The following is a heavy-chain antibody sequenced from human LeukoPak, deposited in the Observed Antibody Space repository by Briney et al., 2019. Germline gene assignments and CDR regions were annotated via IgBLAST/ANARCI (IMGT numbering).Heavy chain of an antibody. V-gene: IGHV3-23*01. CDR2: ISGSGVST. D-gene: IGHD6-13*01. CDR1: GFTFNNYA. J-gene: IGHJ4*02. CDR3: APDLRGSAWSLDD. Sequence: GGSLRLSCAASGFTFNNYAMTWVRQSPGKGLDWVSLISGSGVSTYYSDSVKGRFTISRDNSKNTLYLQMNSLRAEDTAVYYCAPDLRGSAWSLDDWGQGTLVTVSS.